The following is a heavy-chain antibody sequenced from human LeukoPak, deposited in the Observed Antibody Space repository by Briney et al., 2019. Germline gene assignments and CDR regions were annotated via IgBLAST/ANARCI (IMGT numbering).Heavy chain of an antibody. V-gene: IGHV3-15*01. CDR1: GFTFSNAW. CDR2: IKSKTDGGTT. D-gene: IGHD1-26*01. Sequence: PGGPLRLSCAASGFTFSNAWMSWVRQAPGKGLEWVGRIKSKTDGGTTDYAAPVKGRFTISRDDSKNTLYLQMNSLKTEDTAVYYCTTQLVGATTGAFGDYWGQGTLVTVSS. CDR3: TTQLVGATTGAFGDY. J-gene: IGHJ4*02.